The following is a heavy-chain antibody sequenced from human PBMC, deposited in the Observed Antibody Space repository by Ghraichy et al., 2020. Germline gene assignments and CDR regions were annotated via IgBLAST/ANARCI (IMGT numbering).Heavy chain of an antibody. CDR2: INPNSGGT. CDR1: GYTFTGYY. CDR3: ARSPRIVVVVNYYYGMDV. D-gene: IGHD2-15*01. V-gene: IGHV1-2*02. Sequence: ASVKVSCKASGYTFTGYYMHWVRQAPGQGLEWMGWINPNSGGTNYAQKFQGRFTMTRDTSISTAYMELSRLRSDDTAVYYCARSPRIVVVVNYYYGMDVWGQGTTVTVSS. J-gene: IGHJ6*02.